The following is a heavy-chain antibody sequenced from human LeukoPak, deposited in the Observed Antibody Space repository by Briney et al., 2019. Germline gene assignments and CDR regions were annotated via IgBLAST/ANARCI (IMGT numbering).Heavy chain of an antibody. J-gene: IGHJ4*02. CDR1: GFTFSGHN. CDR3: AREAQPLRRYFDY. D-gene: IGHD4-17*01. CDR2: VSISSGTI. Sequence: GGSLRLSCAASGFTFSGHNMNWVRQAPGKGLEWISFVSISSGTIYYADSVKGRFRISRDNSKNTLYLQMNSLRAEDTAVYYCAREAQPLRRYFDYWGQGTLVTVSS. V-gene: IGHV3-48*01.